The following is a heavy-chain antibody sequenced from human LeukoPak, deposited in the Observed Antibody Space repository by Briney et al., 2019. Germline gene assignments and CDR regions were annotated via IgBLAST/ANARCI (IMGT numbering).Heavy chain of an antibody. CDR2: IYYSGST. V-gene: IGHV4-30-4*01. J-gene: IGHJ4*02. D-gene: IGHD3-22*01. CDR3: ARSSGYYFRFSY. Sequence: PSQTLSLTCTVSGGSISSGDYYWSWIRQPSGKGLEWIGYIYYSGSTYYNPSLKSRVTISVDTSKNQFSLKLSSVTAADAAVYYCARSSGYYFRFSYWGQGTLVTVSS. CDR1: GGSISSGDYY.